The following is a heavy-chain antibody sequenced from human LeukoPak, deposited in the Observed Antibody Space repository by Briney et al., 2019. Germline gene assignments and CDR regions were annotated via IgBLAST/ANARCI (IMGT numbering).Heavy chain of an antibody. J-gene: IGHJ4*02. Sequence: PGGSLRLSCAASGFTFSTYAMSWVRQAPGKGLERVSAISGGGDITYYADSVKGRFTISRDSSKSTLFLQMNSLRAEDTAVYYCAKVGNGDYWGQGTLVTVSS. V-gene: IGHV3-23*01. CDR1: GFTFSTYA. CDR3: AKVGNGDY. CDR2: ISGGGDIT.